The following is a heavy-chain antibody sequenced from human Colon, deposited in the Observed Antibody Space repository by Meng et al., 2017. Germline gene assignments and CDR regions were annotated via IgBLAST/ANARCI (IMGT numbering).Heavy chain of an antibody. V-gene: IGHV1-2*06. CDR2: INPRTGDT. J-gene: IGHJ4*02. D-gene: IGHD2-15*01. CDR1: GYTLY. Sequence: QVQLVQSGAEVKKPGASVTVSCKASGYTLYKHWLRLLRGEGVEWMGRINPRTGDTKSAQSFQGRVTMTRDTSTTTFSMDLRILTTDDSAIYFCARESADGGSFDLWGQGTLVTVSS. CDR3: ARESADGGSFDL.